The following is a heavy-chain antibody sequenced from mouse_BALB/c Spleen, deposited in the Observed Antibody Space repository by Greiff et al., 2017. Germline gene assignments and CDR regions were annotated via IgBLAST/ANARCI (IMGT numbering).Heavy chain of an antibody. Sequence: EVQLVESGGGLVQPGGSRKLSCAASGFTFSSFGMHWVRQAPEKGLEWVAYISSGSSTIYYADTVKGRFTISRDNPKNTLFLQMTSLRSEDTAMYYCARPYGSSYNYYAMDYWGQGTSVTVSS. J-gene: IGHJ4*01. CDR3: ARPYGSSYNYYAMDY. V-gene: IGHV5-17*02. CDR2: ISSGSSTI. D-gene: IGHD1-1*01. CDR1: GFTFSSFG.